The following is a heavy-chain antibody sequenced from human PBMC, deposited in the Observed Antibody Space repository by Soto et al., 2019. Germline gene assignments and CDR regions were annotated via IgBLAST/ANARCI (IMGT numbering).Heavy chain of an antibody. D-gene: IGHD6-25*01. V-gene: IGHV1-46*01. CDR2: INPGTGAT. J-gene: IGHJ3*02. Sequence: VASVKVSCKASGYTFSSYYMHWVRQAPGQGLEWVGLINPGTGATTYAQKFQGRATMTSDTSTSTVYMELTSLTSEDTAVYYCARDHIAAADTYALDIWGQGTMVTVSS. CDR1: GYTFSSYY. CDR3: ARDHIAAADTYALDI.